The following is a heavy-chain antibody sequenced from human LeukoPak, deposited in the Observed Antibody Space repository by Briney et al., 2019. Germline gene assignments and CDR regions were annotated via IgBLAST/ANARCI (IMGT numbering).Heavy chain of an antibody. CDR1: GFTFSTYA. J-gene: IGHJ2*01. V-gene: IGHV3-30*14. CDR2: IVYDGSSK. CDR3: TRDRAPPTSWYFDL. D-gene: IGHD3-10*01. Sequence: GRSLRLSCAVSGFTFSTYAMQWVRQAPGKGLEWVAVIVYDGSSKYYADSVKGRFTISRDNSRNTLYLQMNSLRVEDSAVYYCTRDRAPPTSWYFDLWGRGTLVTVSS.